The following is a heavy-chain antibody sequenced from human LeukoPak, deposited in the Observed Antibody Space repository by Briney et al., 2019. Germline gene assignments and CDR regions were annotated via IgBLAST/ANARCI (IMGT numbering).Heavy chain of an antibody. CDR2: IYYSGST. CDR1: GGSISSGTYY. CDR3: ARRGDY. Sequence: PSETLSLTCTASGGSISSGTYYWGWIRQPPGKGLEWIGSIYYSGSTSYNPSLKSRVTISVDTSKNQFSLKLSSVTAADTAVYYCARRGDYWGQGTLVTVSS. J-gene: IGHJ4*02. D-gene: IGHD3-16*01. V-gene: IGHV4-39*01.